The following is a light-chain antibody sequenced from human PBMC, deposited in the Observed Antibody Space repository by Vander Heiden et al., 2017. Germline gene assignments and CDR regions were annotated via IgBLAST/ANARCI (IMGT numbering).Light chain of an antibody. V-gene: IGLV1-47*01. Sequence: QSVLTQALAASGTPGQRVTISCSGSNSNIGSNYVYWFQQFPGTAPKLLIYKDNQRPSGVPDRVSGSKSGTSASLAICGVRSEDEADYHCAAWDDNLSAWVFGGGTKLTVL. CDR1: NSNIGSNY. CDR3: AAWDDNLSAWV. CDR2: KDN. J-gene: IGLJ3*02.